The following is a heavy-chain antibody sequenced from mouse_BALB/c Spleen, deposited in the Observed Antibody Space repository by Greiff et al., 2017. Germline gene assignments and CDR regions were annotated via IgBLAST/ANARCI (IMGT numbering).Heavy chain of an antibody. J-gene: IGHJ1*01. V-gene: IGHV1S137*01. CDR3: ARGTTVAFDV. Sequence: LQESGAELVRPGVSVKISCKGSGYTFTDYAMHWVKQSHAKSLEWIGVISTYYGDASYNQKFKGKATMTVDKSSSTAYMELARLTSEDSAIYYCARGTTVAFDVWGAGTTVTVSS. CDR2: ISTYYGDA. D-gene: IGHD1-1*01. CDR1: GYTFTDYA.